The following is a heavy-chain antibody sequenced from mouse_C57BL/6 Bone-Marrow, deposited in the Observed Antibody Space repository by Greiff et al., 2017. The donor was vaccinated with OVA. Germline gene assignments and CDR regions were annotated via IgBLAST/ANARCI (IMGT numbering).Heavy chain of an antibody. CDR3: ARREDYGSSYRDAMDY. Sequence: VQLQQSGPELVKPGASVKISCKASGYTFTDYYMNWVKQSHGKSLEWIGDINPNNGGTSYNQKFKGKATLTVDKSSSTAYMELRSLTSEDSAVYYCARREDYGSSYRDAMDYWGQGTSVTVSS. V-gene: IGHV1-26*01. D-gene: IGHD1-1*01. J-gene: IGHJ4*01. CDR1: GYTFTDYY. CDR2: INPNNGGT.